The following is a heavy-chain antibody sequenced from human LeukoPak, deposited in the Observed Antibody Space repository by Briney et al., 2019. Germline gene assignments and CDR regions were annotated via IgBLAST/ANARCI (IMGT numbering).Heavy chain of an antibody. J-gene: IGHJ4*02. V-gene: IGHV1-69*05. CDR3: ARDGITIFGVVKDPFDY. CDR2: IIPIFGTA. D-gene: IGHD3-3*01. CDR1: GGTFSNYA. Sequence: SVKVSCXASGGTFSNYAISWVRQAHGQGLEWMGRIIPIFGTANYAQKFQGRVTITTDESTSTAYMELSSLRSEDTAVYYCARDGITIFGVVKDPFDYWGQGTLVTVSS.